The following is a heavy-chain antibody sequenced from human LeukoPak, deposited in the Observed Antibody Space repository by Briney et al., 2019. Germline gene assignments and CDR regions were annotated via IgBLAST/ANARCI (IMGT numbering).Heavy chain of an antibody. CDR2: TYYRSKWYY. CDR3: AREDNDSFDM. CDR1: GDSVSSHSVA. Sequence: SQTLSLTCAISGDSVSSHSVAWNWIRQSPSRGLEWLGRTYYRSKWYYDYALSVKTRITINSDTSKNQFSLQLNSVTPEDTAVYYCAREDNDSFDMWGQGTMVTVSP. J-gene: IGHJ3*02. V-gene: IGHV6-1*01.